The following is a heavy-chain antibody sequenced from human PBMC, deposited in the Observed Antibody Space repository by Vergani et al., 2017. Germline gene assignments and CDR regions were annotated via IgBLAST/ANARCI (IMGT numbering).Heavy chain of an antibody. CDR2: IKSKTDGGTT. V-gene: IGHV3-15*01. CDR1: GFTFSNAW. D-gene: IGHD6-19*01. Sequence: EVQLVESGGGLVKPGGSLRLSCAASGFTFSNAWMSWVRQAPGKGLEWVGRIKSKTDGGTTDYAAPVKGRFTISRDNAKNSLYLQMNSLRAEDTAVYYCAVRRPGIAVAGPADVWGQGTTVTVSS. CDR3: AVRRPGIAVAGPADV. J-gene: IGHJ6*02.